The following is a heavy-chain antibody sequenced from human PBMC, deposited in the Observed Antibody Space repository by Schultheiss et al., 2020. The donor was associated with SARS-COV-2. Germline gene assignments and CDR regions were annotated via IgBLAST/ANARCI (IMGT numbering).Heavy chain of an antibody. CDR3: ARGKAVKGYCSSTSCYSFDY. V-gene: IGHV3-30*12. J-gene: IGHJ4*02. Sequence: GGSLRLSCAASGFTFSSYGMHWVRQAPGKGLEWVAVISYDGSNKYYADSVKGRFTISRDNAKNSLYLQMNSLRAEDTAVYYCARGKAVKGYCSSTSCYSFDYWGQGTLVTVSS. CDR1: GFTFSSYG. D-gene: IGHD2-2*01. CDR2: ISYDGSNK.